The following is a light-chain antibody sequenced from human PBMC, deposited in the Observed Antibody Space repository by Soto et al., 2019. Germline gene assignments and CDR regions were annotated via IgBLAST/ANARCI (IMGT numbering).Light chain of an antibody. CDR3: GTWDSSLPGVV. Sequence: QSVLTQPPSVSAAPGQKVTISCSGSSSNIANNYVSWYQQLPGTAPKLLIFENNKRPSGIPDRFSGSKSGTSATLGITGLQTGDEAVYYCGTWDSSLPGVVFGGGTKLPVL. CDR2: ENN. J-gene: IGLJ2*01. V-gene: IGLV1-51*01. CDR1: SSNIANNY.